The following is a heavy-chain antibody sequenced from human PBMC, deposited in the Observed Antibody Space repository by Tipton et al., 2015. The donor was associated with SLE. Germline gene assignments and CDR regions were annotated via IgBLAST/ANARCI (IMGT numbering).Heavy chain of an antibody. CDR2: INHSGST. Sequence: LRLSCTVSGGSFSGYYWSWIRQPPGKGLEWIGEINHSGSTNYNPSLKSRVTISVDTSKNQFSLKLSSVTAADTAVYYCARLRAAAGFGYWGQGTLVTVSS. V-gene: IGHV4-34*01. CDR1: GGSFSGYY. CDR3: ARLRAAAGFGY. J-gene: IGHJ4*02. D-gene: IGHD6-13*01.